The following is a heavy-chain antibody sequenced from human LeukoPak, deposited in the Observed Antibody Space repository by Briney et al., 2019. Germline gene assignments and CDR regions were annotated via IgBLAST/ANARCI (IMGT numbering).Heavy chain of an antibody. V-gene: IGHV4-34*01. CDR1: GGSFSGYY. CDR3: ARKPPLMYYYDSSGYLGWFDP. D-gene: IGHD3-22*01. Sequence: SETLSLTCAVYGGSFSGYYWSWIRQPPGKGLEWIGEINHSGSTNYNPSLKSRVTISVDTSKNQFSLKLSSVTAADTAVYYCARKPPLMYYYDSSGYLGWFDPWGQGTLVTVSS. CDR2: INHSGST. J-gene: IGHJ5*02.